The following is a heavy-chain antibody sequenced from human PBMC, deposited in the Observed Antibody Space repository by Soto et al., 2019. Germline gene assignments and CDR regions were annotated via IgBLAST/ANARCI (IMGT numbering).Heavy chain of an antibody. CDR3: AHRVGPQVGRFFDY. J-gene: IGHJ4*02. D-gene: IGHD3-10*01. CDR2: IYWNDDE. Sequence: QITLKESGPTLVKPTQTLTLTCTFSGFSLTTSGVGVGWIRQPPGKALAWLALIYWNDDERYSPSLKSRLTITKDTSENQVALTMTNLDPVDTATYYCAHRVGPQVGRFFDYWGQGTLVSVSS. V-gene: IGHV2-5*01. CDR1: GFSLTTSGVG.